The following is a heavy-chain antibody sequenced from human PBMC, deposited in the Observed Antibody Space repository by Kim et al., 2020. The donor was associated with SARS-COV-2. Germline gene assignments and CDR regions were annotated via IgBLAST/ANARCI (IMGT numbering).Heavy chain of an antibody. D-gene: IGHD3-16*01. J-gene: IGHJ6*02. CDR2: INHSGST. V-gene: IGHV4-34*01. CDR3: ARGTGVVQGNYYYYYGMDV. Sequence: SETLSHTCAVYGGSFSDYYWSWIRQPPGKGLEWIGEINHSGSTNYNPSLKSRVTISVDTSKNQFSLKLNSVTAADTAVYYCARGTGVVQGNYYYYYGMDVWGQGTTVTVSS. CDR1: GGSFSDYY.